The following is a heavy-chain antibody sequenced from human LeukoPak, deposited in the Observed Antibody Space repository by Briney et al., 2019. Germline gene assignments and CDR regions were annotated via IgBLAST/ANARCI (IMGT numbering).Heavy chain of an antibody. CDR2: VYYSGAT. D-gene: IGHD6-19*01. V-gene: IGHV4-39*01. CDR3: ARHLTLWLGGDQGLYNFDY. J-gene: IGHJ4*02. Sequence: PSETLSLTCIVSGASISRNNYYWGWIRQSPGKGLLWIGSVYYSGATYYNPSLKSRVTISVDAAKNQFSLKLNSVTAADTAVYHCARHLTLWLGGDQGLYNFDYWGQGALVTVSS. CDR1: GASISRNNYY.